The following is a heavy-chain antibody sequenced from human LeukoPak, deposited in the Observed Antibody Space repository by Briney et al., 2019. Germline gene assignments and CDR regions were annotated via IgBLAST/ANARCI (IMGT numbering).Heavy chain of an antibody. CDR2: INPGGGST. D-gene: IGHD6-6*01. CDR3: ARGVAARTFDY. V-gene: IGHV1-46*01. Sequence: ASVKVSCKASGYTFTSYYMHWVRQAPGQGLEWMGIINPGGGSTSYAQKFQGRATMTRDMSTSTVYMELSSLRSEDTAVYYCARGVAARTFDYWGQGTLVTVSS. CDR1: GYTFTSYY. J-gene: IGHJ4*02.